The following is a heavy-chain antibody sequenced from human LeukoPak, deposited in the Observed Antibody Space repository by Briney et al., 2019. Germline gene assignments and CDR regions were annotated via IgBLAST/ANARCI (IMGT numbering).Heavy chain of an antibody. CDR3: ARTTPDYGDYTGDY. CDR1: GYTFTSYG. Sequence: ASVTVSCTASGYTFTSYGISWVRQAPGQGLEWMGWISAYNGNTNYAQKLQGRVTMTTDTSTSTAYMELRSLRSDDTAVYYCARTTPDYGDYTGDYWGPGTLVTVSS. V-gene: IGHV1-18*01. J-gene: IGHJ4*02. CDR2: ISAYNGNT. D-gene: IGHD4-17*01.